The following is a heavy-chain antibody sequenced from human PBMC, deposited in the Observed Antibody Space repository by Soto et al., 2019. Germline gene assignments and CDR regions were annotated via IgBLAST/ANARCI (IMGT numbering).Heavy chain of an antibody. Sequence: SLRLSCAASGFTFSSYWMHWVRQAPGKGLVWVSRINSDGSSTSYADSVKGRFTISRDNAKNTLYLQMNSLRAEDTAVYYCARGGLRYFAWSFDYWGQGTLVTVSS. CDR2: INSDGSST. D-gene: IGHD3-9*01. CDR3: ARGGLRYFAWSFDY. J-gene: IGHJ4*02. CDR1: GFTFSSYW. V-gene: IGHV3-74*01.